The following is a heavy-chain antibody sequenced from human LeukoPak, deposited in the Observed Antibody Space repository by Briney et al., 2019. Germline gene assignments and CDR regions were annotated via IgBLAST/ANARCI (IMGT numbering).Heavy chain of an antibody. D-gene: IGHD6-13*01. CDR3: ARRGAKQQLVRRAAFFDY. Sequence: SETLSLTCTVSGGSISSYYWSWIRQPPGKGLEWIGYIYYSGSTNYNPSLKSRVTISVDTSKNQFSLKLSSVTAADTAVYYCARRGAKQQLVRRAAFFDYWGQGTLVTVSS. CDR1: GGSISSYY. J-gene: IGHJ4*02. V-gene: IGHV4-59*12. CDR2: IYYSGST.